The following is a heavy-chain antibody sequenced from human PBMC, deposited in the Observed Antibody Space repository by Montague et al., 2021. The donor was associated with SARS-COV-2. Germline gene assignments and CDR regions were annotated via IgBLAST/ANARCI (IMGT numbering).Heavy chain of an antibody. V-gene: IGHV4-61*02. CDR1: GGSISSGSYY. J-gene: IGHJ6*02. CDR2: IYTSGST. D-gene: IGHD2-2*01. Sequence: TLSLTCTVSGGSISSGSYYWSWIRQPAGKGLEWIGRIYTSGSTNYNPSLKSRVTISVDTSENQFSLKLSSVTAADTAVYYCARGGWGGTDCSSTSCKPYYYYYGMDVWGQGTTVTVSS. CDR3: ARGGWGGTDCSSTSCKPYYYYYGMDV.